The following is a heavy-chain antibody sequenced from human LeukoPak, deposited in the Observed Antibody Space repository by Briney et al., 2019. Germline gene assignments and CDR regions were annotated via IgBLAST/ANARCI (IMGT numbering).Heavy chain of an antibody. J-gene: IGHJ4*02. V-gene: IGHV4-30-4*01. CDR2: IYYSGST. Sequence: SETLSLTCIVSGGSISSGDYYWSWIRQPPGKGLEWIGYIYYSGSTYYNPSLTSRITISVNTSKNQFSLKLSSVTAADTAVYYCARDTPCGGDCSYFDYWGQGTLVTVSS. CDR1: GGSISSGDYY. D-gene: IGHD2-21*02. CDR3: ARDTPCGGDCSYFDY.